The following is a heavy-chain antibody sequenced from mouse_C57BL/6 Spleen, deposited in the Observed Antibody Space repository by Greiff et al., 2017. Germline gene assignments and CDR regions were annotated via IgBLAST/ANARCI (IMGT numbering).Heavy chain of an antibody. D-gene: IGHD2-1*01. J-gene: IGHJ3*01. V-gene: IGHV1-53*01. CDR2: INPSNGGT. Sequence: QVQLQQPGTELVKPGASVKLSCKASGYTFTSYWMHWVKQRPGQGLEWIGNINPSNGGTNYNEKFKSKATLTVDKSSSTAYMQLSSLTSEDSAVXYCARFWGNYPAWFAYWGQGTLVTVSA. CDR1: GYTFTSYW. CDR3: ARFWGNYPAWFAY.